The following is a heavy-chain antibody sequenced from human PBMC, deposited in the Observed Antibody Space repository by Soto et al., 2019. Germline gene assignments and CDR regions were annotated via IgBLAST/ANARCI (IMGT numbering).Heavy chain of an antibody. V-gene: IGHV1-24*01. D-gene: IGHD3-16*01. CDR1: GYTLTELS. Sequence: ASVKVSCKVSGYTLTELSMHWVRQAPGKGLEWMGGFDPEDGETIYAQKFQGRVTMTEDTSTDTAYMELSSLRSEDTAVYYCATEAKARGRSAFDIWGQGTMVTVSS. CDR3: ATEAKARGRSAFDI. CDR2: FDPEDGET. J-gene: IGHJ3*02.